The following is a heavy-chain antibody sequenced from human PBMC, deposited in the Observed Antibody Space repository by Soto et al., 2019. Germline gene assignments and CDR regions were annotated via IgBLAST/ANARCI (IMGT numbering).Heavy chain of an antibody. CDR3: ARDGGSVGAHFDY. J-gene: IGHJ4*02. Sequence: SETLSLTCTVSGGSISSYYWSWIRQPPGKGLEWIGYIHYSGTTNYNPSLKSRVTISVDTSKNQFSLKLSSVTAADTAVYYCARDGGSVGAHFDYWRQGAPVTVSS. V-gene: IGHV4-59*01. CDR1: GGSISSYY. D-gene: IGHD1-26*01. CDR2: IHYSGTT.